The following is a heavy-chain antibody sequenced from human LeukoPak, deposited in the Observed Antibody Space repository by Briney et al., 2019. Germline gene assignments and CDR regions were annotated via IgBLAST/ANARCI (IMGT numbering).Heavy chain of an antibody. J-gene: IGHJ3*02. CDR2: ISTSSSYT. D-gene: IGHD2-21*02. CDR1: GFTFSSYS. V-gene: IGHV3-21*01. Sequence: PGGSLRLSCAASGFTFSSYSMNWVRQAPGKGLEWVSSISTSSSYTYYADSVKGRFTISRDNAKNSLYLQMNSLRAEDTAVYYCARANIVVVTASGFDIWGQGTMVTVSS. CDR3: ARANIVVVTASGFDI.